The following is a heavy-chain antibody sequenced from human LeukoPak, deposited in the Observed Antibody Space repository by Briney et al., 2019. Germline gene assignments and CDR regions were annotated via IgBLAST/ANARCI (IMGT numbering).Heavy chain of an antibody. J-gene: IGHJ4*02. CDR3: ARDNNDSLLWFGELYYFDY. CDR1: GFTFSSYW. CDR2: INSDGSST. V-gene: IGHV3-74*01. D-gene: IGHD3-10*01. Sequence: PGGSLRLSCAASGFTFSSYWMHWVRQAPGKGLVWVSRINSDGSSTSYADSVKGRFTISRDNAKNTLYLQMNSLRAEDTAVYYCARDNNDSLLWFGELYYFDYWGQGTLVTVSS.